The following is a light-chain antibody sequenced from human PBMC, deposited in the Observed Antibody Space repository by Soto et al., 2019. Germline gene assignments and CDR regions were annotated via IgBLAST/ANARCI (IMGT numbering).Light chain of an antibody. CDR3: QQYGSSPLT. J-gene: IGKJ4*01. CDR1: QSVSSSY. Sequence: EIVLTQSPGTLSLSPGERATLSCRASQSVSSSYLAWYQQKPGQGPRLLIYGASNRATGIPDRFSGSGSGTDFTLTISRLEPEDFAVYYCQQYGSSPLTFGGGTKVEIK. V-gene: IGKV3-20*01. CDR2: GAS.